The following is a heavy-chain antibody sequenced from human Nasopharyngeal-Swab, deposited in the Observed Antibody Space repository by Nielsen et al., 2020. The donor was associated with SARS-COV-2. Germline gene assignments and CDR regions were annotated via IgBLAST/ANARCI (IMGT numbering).Heavy chain of an antibody. CDR3: ASGTNYYDRSGSIGTIDY. J-gene: IGHJ4*02. D-gene: IGHD3-22*01. Sequence: GGSLRLSCAASGLTFSTYAMHWVRQAPGKGLEWVSLISYDGDNKYYADSVKGRFTISRDNSKNTLYLQMNSLRAEDTAVYYCASGTNYYDRSGSIGTIDYWGQGTLVTVSS. V-gene: IGHV3-30*04. CDR2: ISYDGDNK. CDR1: GLTFSTYA.